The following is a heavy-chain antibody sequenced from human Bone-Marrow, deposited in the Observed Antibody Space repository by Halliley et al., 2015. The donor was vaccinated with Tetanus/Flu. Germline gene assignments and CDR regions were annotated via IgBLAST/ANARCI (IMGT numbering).Heavy chain of an antibody. CDR1: GFTVSSNY. J-gene: IGHJ4*02. D-gene: IGHD1-26*01. V-gene: IGHV3-66*03. CDR3: VKSAAGGSRCLDY. Sequence: SLRLSCAASGFTVSSNYMSWVRQAPGKRLEWVSSIFSNGNTYYTDSVKGRFTISRDNSKNTLYLQMNSLRGGDTAVYYCVKSAAGGSRCLDYWGQGALVTVSS. CDR2: IFSNGNT.